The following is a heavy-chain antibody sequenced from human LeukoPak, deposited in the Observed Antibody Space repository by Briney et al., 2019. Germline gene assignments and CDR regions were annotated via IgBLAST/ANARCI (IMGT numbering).Heavy chain of an antibody. V-gene: IGHV3-74*01. CDR2: INSDGSST. CDR3: ARDPMALDWFDS. Sequence: PGGSLRLSCAASGFTFSTFWMHWVRQVPGKGLVWVSRINSDGSSTDYADSVKGRFTISRDNAKNTLYLQMNSLRAEDTAVYYCARDPMALDWFDSWGQGTLVTVSS. D-gene: IGHD3-10*01. J-gene: IGHJ5*01. CDR1: GFTFSTFW.